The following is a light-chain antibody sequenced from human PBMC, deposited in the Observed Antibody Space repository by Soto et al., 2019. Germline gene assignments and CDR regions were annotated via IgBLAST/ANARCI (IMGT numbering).Light chain of an antibody. Sequence: EVVMTQSPATLSASPGESATFSCRASETVNSNLAWYQQKPGQAPRLLIYGASTRATGIPARFSGSGSGTDFTLNISNLQSEDFAFYHCQQYNKWPGTFGQGTKLEIK. CDR3: QQYNKWPGT. CDR2: GAS. J-gene: IGKJ2*01. CDR1: ETVNSN. V-gene: IGKV3-15*01.